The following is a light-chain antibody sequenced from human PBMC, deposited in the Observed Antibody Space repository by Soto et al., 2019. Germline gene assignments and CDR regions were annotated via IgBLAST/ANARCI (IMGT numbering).Light chain of an antibody. V-gene: IGLV2-14*01. CDR1: MRDIGAYNL. J-gene: IGLJ2*01. CDR2: EVR. Sequence: QSVLTQPASVSGSPGQSITIFCAGTMRDIGAYNLVSWYQQHPGRATQLINYEVRNRPSGSSFRFSGSKSGNTASLTISGLQAEDEDDYYCSSFTSRSSLIFGGGTKLTVL. CDR3: SSFTSRSSLI.